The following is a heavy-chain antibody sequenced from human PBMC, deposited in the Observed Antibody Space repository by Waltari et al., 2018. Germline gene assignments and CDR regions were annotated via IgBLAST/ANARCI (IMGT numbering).Heavy chain of an antibody. CDR3: ARDKGRDILTGYQVDY. J-gene: IGHJ4*02. CDR1: GFTFSSYS. V-gene: IGHV3-21*01. Sequence: EVQLVESGGGLVKPGGSLRLSCAASGFTFSSYSMNWVRPAPGKGLEWVSSISSSSSYIYYADSVKGRFTISRDNAKNSLYLQMNSLRAEDTAVYYCARDKGRDILTGYQVDYWGQGTLVTVSS. D-gene: IGHD3-9*01. CDR2: ISSSSSYI.